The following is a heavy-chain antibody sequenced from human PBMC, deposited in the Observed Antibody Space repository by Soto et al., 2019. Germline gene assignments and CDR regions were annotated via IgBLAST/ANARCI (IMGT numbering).Heavy chain of an antibody. CDR3: ARSLIPVGNYYDFWSGYYYFDD. CDR1: GFTFSSYD. Sequence: GGSLRLSCAASGFTFSSYDMHWVRQATGKGLEWVSAIGTAGDTYYPGSVKGRFTISRENAKNSLYLQMNSLRAEDTAVYYCARSLIPVGNYYDFWSGYYYFDDWGQGTLVTVSS. D-gene: IGHD3-3*01. J-gene: IGHJ4*02. V-gene: IGHV3-13*01. CDR2: IGTAGDT.